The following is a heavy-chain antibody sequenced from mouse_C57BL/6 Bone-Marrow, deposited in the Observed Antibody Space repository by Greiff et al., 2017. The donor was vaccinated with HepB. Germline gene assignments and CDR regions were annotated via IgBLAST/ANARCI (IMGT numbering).Heavy chain of an antibody. D-gene: IGHD3-2*02. CDR1: GFSLTSYA. V-gene: IGHV2-9-1*01. Sequence: QVQLKESGPGLVAPSQSLSITCTVSGFSLTSYAISWVRQPPGKGLEWLGVIWTGGDTNYNSALKSRLSISKDNSKSQVFLKMNSLQTDDTARYYCARASRQLRLRYYAMDYWGQGTSVTVSS. CDR2: IWTGGDT. J-gene: IGHJ4*01. CDR3: ARASRQLRLRYYAMDY.